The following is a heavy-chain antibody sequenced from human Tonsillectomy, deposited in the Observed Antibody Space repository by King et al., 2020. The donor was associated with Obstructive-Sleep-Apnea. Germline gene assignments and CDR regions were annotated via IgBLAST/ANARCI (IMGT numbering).Heavy chain of an antibody. V-gene: IGHV3-30-3*01. D-gene: IGHD1-1*01. J-gene: IGHJ3*02. Sequence: VQLVESGGGVVQPGRSLRLSCAASGVTFSSYTMHWVRQAPGKGLEWVAVISYDGSNKYYADSVKGRFTISRDNSKNTLYLQMNSLRAEDTAGYYCARDIGYTWTDDAFDIWGQGTMVTVSS. CDR1: GVTFSSYT. CDR2: ISYDGSNK. CDR3: ARDIGYTWTDDAFDI.